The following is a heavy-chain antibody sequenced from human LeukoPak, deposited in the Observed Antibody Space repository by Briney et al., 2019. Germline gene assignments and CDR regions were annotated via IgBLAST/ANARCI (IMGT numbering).Heavy chain of an antibody. V-gene: IGHV3-30-3*01. D-gene: IGHD6-6*01. CDR1: GFTFSSYA. J-gene: IGHJ4*02. CDR3: ARYSSSST. Sequence: PGSSLRLSCAASGFTFSSYAMHWVRQAPGNGLEWVAVISYDGSNKYYADSVKGRFTISRDNSKNTLYLQMNSLRAEDTAVYYCARYSSSSTWGQGTLVTVSS. CDR2: ISYDGSNK.